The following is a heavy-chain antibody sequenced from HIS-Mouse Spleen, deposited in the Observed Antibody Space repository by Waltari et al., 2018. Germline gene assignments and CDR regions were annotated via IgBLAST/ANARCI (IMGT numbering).Heavy chain of an antibody. J-gene: IGHJ3*02. V-gene: IGHV1-8*01. CDR2: MNPNSGNT. CDR1: GYTFTSYD. CDR3: ARGLLKDDAFDI. Sequence: QVQLVQSGAEVKKPGASVKVSCKPSGYTFTSYDINWVRQATGQGLEGMGWMNPNSGNTGYAQKFQGRVTMPRNTSISTAYMELSSLRSEDTAVYYCARGLLKDDAFDIWGQGTMVTVSS. D-gene: IGHD3-9*01.